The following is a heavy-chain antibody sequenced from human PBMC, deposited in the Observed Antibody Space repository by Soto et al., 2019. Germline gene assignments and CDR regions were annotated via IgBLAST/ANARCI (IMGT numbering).Heavy chain of an antibody. CDR3: ARELATGNLPFDY. CDR2: INAGNGNT. Sequence: ASVKVSCKASGYTFTSYAIHWVRQAPGQRLEWMAWINAGNGNTQYSQNFQGRVTITRDTSASTAYMELSSLRSEDTAVYFCARELATGNLPFDYWGQGTLVTVSS. V-gene: IGHV1-3*01. J-gene: IGHJ4*02. CDR1: GYTFTSYA.